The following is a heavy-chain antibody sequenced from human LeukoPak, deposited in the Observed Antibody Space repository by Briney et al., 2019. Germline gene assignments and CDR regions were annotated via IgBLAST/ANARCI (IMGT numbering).Heavy chain of an antibody. CDR1: GFTFSSYW. J-gene: IGHJ4*02. V-gene: IGHV3-23*01. CDR3: ATSYGSGSYYNPYYFDC. Sequence: GGSLRLSCAASGFTFSSYWMHWVRQAPGKGLVWVSTISGSAGSTYYADSVKGRFTVSGDNSKNTLYLQMNSLRAEDTAVYYCATSYGSGSYYNPYYFDCWGQGTLVTVSS. CDR2: ISGSAGST. D-gene: IGHD3-10*01.